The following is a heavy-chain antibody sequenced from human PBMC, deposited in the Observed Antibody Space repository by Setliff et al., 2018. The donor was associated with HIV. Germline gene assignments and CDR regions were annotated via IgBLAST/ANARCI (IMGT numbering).Heavy chain of an antibody. D-gene: IGHD3-22*01. CDR3: AGDVLDLVISVYGF. V-gene: IGHV4-38-2*02. Sequence: SETLSLTCDVSGFSISSRYYWGWIRQSPGKGLEWIGNIYHTGSSYYNPSLNDRATISLDTSKNQFSLKLNSVTAADTAVYYCAGDVLDLVISVYGFWGQGIPVTVSS. CDR2: IYHTGSS. J-gene: IGHJ4*02. CDR1: GFSISSRYY.